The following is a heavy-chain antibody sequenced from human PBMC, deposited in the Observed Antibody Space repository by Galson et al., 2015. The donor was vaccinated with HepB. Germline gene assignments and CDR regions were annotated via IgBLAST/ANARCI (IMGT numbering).Heavy chain of an antibody. Sequence: SVKVSCKASGYTFSTYSITWVRQAPGQGLEWMGWISPYNRDTKYARKFQGRVTMTTDTFTSTAYMELRSLRSDDTALYYCARDTYYGVVIAHDAFDIWGQGTMVTVSS. CDR3: ARDTYYGVVIAHDAFDI. CDR2: ISPYNRDT. D-gene: IGHD3-3*01. J-gene: IGHJ3*02. V-gene: IGHV1-18*01. CDR1: GYTFSTYS.